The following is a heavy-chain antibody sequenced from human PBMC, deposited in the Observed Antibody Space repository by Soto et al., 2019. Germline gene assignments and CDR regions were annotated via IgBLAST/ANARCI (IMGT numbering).Heavy chain of an antibody. CDR3: ARRYYDILTGYYRFDY. CDR1: GFTFSSYW. CDR2: IKQDGSEK. Sequence: GGSLRLSCAASGFTFSSYWMSWVRQAPGKGLEWVANIKQDGSEKYYVDSVKGRFTISRDNAKNSLYLQMNSLRAEDTAVYYCARRYYDILTGYYRFDYWGQGTLVTVSS. J-gene: IGHJ4*02. V-gene: IGHV3-7*03. D-gene: IGHD3-9*01.